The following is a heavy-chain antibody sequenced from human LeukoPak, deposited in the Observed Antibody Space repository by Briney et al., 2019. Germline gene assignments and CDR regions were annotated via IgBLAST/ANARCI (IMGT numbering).Heavy chain of an antibody. CDR3: ARDLTTPPYNWFDP. Sequence: SETLSLTCTVSGGSISNYYWSWIRQTAGKGLEWIGLISTSGSPNYNPSLKSRLTMSVDTSKNQFSLKLSSVTAADTAVYYCARDLTTPPYNWFDPWGQGTLVTVSS. CDR1: GGSISNYY. D-gene: IGHD4/OR15-4a*01. V-gene: IGHV4-4*07. J-gene: IGHJ5*02. CDR2: ISTSGSP.